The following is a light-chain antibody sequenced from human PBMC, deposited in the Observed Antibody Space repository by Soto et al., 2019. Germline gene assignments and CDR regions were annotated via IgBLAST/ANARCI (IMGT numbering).Light chain of an antibody. CDR2: EVN. CDR3: CSYVGSSTSYV. CDR1: SGDVGNYNL. J-gene: IGLJ1*01. Sequence: QSVLTQPASVSGSPGQSMPISCTGTSGDVGNYNLVSWYQQHPGKAPKLMIYEVNKWPSGVSNRFSGSKSGNTASLTISGLQAEDEADYYCCSYVGSSTSYVFGTGTKVTVL. V-gene: IGLV2-23*02.